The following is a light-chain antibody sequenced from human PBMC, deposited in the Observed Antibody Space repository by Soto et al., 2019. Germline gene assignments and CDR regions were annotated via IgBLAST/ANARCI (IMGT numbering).Light chain of an antibody. CDR1: QRGLYSSKYKNY. J-gene: IGKJ4*01. CDR2: WAS. Sequence: DIVMTQSPDSLAVSLGERATINCKSSQRGLYSSKYKNYLAWYQQKPGQPPKLLIYWASTRESGVPARFSGSVSGTDLDLTISSLQAEDEAVYSCQQYYSPPLTFGGGTKVEIK. V-gene: IGKV4-1*01. CDR3: QQYYSPPLT.